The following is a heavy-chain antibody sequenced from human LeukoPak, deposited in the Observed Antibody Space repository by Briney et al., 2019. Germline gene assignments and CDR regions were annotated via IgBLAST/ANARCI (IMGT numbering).Heavy chain of an antibody. D-gene: IGHD2-2*02. CDR3: SREQYTFDGRGWLGMDV. J-gene: IGHJ6*02. CDR2: IHQSGTT. Sequence: PSETLSLTCSVSGGSLSTYYWTWTRQPPGKGLEWIGYIHQSGTTEFNPSLKSRVTMSLDTSRNQFSLKMTTVTAADTAVYYCSREQYTFDGRGWLGMDVWGQGTTVTVSS. V-gene: IGHV4-59*12. CDR1: GGSLSTYY.